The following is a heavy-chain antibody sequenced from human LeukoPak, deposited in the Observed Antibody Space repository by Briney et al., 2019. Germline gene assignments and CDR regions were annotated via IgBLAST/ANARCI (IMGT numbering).Heavy chain of an antibody. D-gene: IGHD3-3*01. Sequence: SETLSLTCTVSGGSICSHYWSWLRQPPGKGLEWIGYIYYSGSTNYHPSLKSRATISVDSSKNQFSLKLSSVTAADTAVYYCARLSFGVAWNWFDPWGQGTLVTVSS. J-gene: IGHJ5*02. CDR1: GGSICSHY. CDR3: ARLSFGVAWNWFDP. CDR2: IYYSGST. V-gene: IGHV4-59*11.